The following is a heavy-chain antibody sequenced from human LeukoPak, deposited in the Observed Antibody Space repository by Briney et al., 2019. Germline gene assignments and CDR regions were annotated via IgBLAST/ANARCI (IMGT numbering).Heavy chain of an antibody. CDR2: IIPILGIA. Sequence: ASVKVSCKASGYTFTSYGISWVRQAPGQGLEWMGRIIPILGIANYAQKFQGRVTITADKSTSTAYMELSSLRSEDTAVYYCARGYQWFGETGVLWGQGTLVTVSS. CDR1: GYTFTSYG. J-gene: IGHJ4*02. D-gene: IGHD3-10*01. V-gene: IGHV1-69*04. CDR3: ARGYQWFGETGVL.